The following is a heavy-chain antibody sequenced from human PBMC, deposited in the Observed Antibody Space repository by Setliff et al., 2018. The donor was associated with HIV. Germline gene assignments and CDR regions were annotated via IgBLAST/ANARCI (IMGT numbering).Heavy chain of an antibody. CDR1: GFTFSNYA. CDR3: AKVFAFGVDGFDI. J-gene: IGHJ3*02. Sequence: GGSLRLSSAASGFTFSNYAMGCVRQGPGKGLEWVSTIGAAGYPTHYAESVKGRFTISKDNSQNALYLQMNSLTDEDTAVYYCAKVFAFGVDGFDIWGQGTMVTVSS. V-gene: IGHV3-23*01. CDR2: IGAAGYPT. D-gene: IGHD3-10*01.